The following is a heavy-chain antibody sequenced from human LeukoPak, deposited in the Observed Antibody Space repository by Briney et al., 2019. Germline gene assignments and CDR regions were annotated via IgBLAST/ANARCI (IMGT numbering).Heavy chain of an antibody. CDR2: ISSSGSTI. D-gene: IGHD3-22*01. V-gene: IGHV3-48*04. J-gene: IGHJ4*02. CDR3: ARDTHYDSSGYYGY. Sequence: GGSLRLSCAASGFTFSSYAMHWVRQAPGKGLEWVSYISSSGSTIYYADSVKGRFTISRDNAKNSLYLQMNSLRAEDTAVYYCARDTHYDSSGYYGYWGQGTLVTVSS. CDR1: GFTFSSYA.